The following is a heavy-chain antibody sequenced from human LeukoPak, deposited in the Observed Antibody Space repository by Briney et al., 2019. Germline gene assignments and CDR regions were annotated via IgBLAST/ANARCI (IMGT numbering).Heavy chain of an antibody. CDR3: ARGRRDGYTNDY. CDR2: IIPILGIA. D-gene: IGHD5-12*01. J-gene: IGHJ4*02. Sequence: SVKVSCKASGGTFSSYAISWVRQAPGQGLEWMGRIIPILGIANYAQKFQGRVTITADKSTSTAYMELSSLRSEDTAVYYCARGRRDGYTNDYWGQGTLVTVSS. V-gene: IGHV1-69*04. CDR1: GGTFSSYA.